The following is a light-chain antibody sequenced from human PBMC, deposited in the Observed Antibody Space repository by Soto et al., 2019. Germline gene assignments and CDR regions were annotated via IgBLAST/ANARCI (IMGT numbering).Light chain of an antibody. CDR2: NNY. Sequence: QSVLTQPHSASGTPGQRVTISCSGSSSNIESYPENWYQHLPGTAHKLLIYNNYQRPSGIPDRFSGSKSGTSASLANSGLQSEDEADYYCAAWDDSLKGLYVVGTGTKLTVL. J-gene: IGLJ1*01. V-gene: IGLV1-44*01. CDR3: AAWDDSLKGLYV. CDR1: SSNIESYP.